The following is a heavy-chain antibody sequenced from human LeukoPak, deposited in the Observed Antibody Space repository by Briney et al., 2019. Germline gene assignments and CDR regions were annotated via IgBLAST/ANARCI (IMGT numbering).Heavy chain of an antibody. CDR1: GFTSSIFD. J-gene: IGHJ3*02. D-gene: IGHD5-24*01. CDR2: ITTRTS. Sequence: GGSLRLSCVASGFTSSIFDMNWVRQAPGKGLEWVSYITTRTSYYADSVKGRFTISRDNAKKSLYLQMNSLRAEDTAVYYCVRGGDGYNNAFDIWGQGTMVTVSS. V-gene: IGHV3-48*03. CDR3: VRGGDGYNNAFDI.